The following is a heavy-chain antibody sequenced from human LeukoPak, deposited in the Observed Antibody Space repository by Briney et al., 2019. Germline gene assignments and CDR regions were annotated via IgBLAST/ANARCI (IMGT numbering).Heavy chain of an antibody. CDR3: AREFDYYGDY. CDR2: INPSGGST. D-gene: IGHD3-10*01. V-gene: IGHV1-46*01. J-gene: IGHJ4*02. Sequence: ASVKVSCKASGYTFTSYYMQWVRQAPGQGLEWMGIINPSGGSTTYAQKFQGRVTMTRDTSTSTVYMELRRLRCEATAVYYCAREFDYYGDYWGQGTLVTVSS. CDR1: GYTFTSYY.